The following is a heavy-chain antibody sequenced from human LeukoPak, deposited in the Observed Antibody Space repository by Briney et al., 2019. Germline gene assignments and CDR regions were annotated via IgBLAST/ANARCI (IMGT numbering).Heavy chain of an antibody. CDR2: ISWNSGSI. CDR3: AKDYFPSSGGSCRFDY. D-gene: IGHD2-15*01. Sequence: GGSLRLSCAASGFTFDDYAMHWVRQAPGKGLEWVSGISWNSGSIGYADSVKGRFTISRDNAKNSLYLQMNSLRAEDTALYYCAKDYFPSSGGSCRFDYWGQGTLVTVSS. J-gene: IGHJ4*02. V-gene: IGHV3-9*01. CDR1: GFTFDDYA.